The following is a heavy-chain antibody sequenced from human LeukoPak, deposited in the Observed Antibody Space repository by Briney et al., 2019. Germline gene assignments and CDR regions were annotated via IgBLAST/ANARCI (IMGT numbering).Heavy chain of an antibody. V-gene: IGHV1-18*01. CDR2: ISAYNGNT. Sequence: ASVKVSCKASGYTFTSYGISWVRQAPGQGLEWMGWISAYNGNTNYAQKLQGRVTMTTDTSTSTAYMELRSLRSDDTAVYYCARDPNIVVVVAAKGGFDYWGQGTLVTVSS. J-gene: IGHJ4*02. CDR3: ARDPNIVVVVAAKGGFDY. CDR1: GYTFTSYG. D-gene: IGHD2-15*01.